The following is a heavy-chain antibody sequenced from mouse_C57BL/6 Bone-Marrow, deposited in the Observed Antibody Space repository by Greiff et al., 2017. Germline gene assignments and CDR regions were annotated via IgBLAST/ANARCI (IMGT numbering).Heavy chain of an antibody. CDR1: GFTFSDYG. V-gene: IGHV5-17*01. D-gene: IGHD3-2*02. CDR2: ISSGSSTI. J-gene: IGHJ2*01. CDR3: ARQAYYFTY. Sequence: DVMLVESGGGLVKPGGSLKLSCAASGFTFSDYGMHWVRQAPEKGLEWVAYISSGSSTIYYADTVKGRVTISRDNAKNTLFLQMTRLRAEDTAMCYCARQAYYFTYWGQGTTLTVSS.